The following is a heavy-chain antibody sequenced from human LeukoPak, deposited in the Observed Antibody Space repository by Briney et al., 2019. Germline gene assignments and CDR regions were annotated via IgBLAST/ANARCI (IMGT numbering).Heavy chain of an antibody. CDR3: ARANSYDNNGYSPELRY. CDR1: GYTFTSYY. Sequence: ASVKVSCKASGYTFTSYYIHWLRQAPGQGFEWMGWSDPKTGATKYEHFLGRVTMTSDTSSRTAYMELTSLTFDDTAIYYCARANSYDNNGYSPELRYWGXXTLVTVSS. CDR2: SDPKTGAT. D-gene: IGHD3-22*01. J-gene: IGHJ1*01. V-gene: IGHV1-2*02.